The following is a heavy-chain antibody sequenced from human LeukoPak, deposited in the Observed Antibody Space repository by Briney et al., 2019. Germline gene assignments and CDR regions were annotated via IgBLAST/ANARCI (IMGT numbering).Heavy chain of an antibody. J-gene: IGHJ6*03. CDR2: IHYSGST. D-gene: IGHD3-9*01. CDR1: GGSISSYY. Sequence: PSETLSLTCTISGGSISSYYWSWIRQPPGMGLEWIAYIHYSGSTNYNPSLKSRVTISVDTSKTQFSLNLSSVTAADTAVYYCARHPAIVTGYGSYYYYYYMDVWGKGTTVTVSS. V-gene: IGHV4-59*08. CDR3: ARHPAIVTGYGSYYYYYYMDV.